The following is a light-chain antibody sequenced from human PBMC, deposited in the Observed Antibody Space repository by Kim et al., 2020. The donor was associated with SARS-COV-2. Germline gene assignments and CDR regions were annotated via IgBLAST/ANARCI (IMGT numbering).Light chain of an antibody. CDR2: AAS. CDR3: QQYDSSPRT. J-gene: IGKJ2*01. Sequence: LSHGEKAPPAGSASPGVTRNIFDWYQQNPGQAPRLLIYAASSRATGIPDSCSGSGSGTDFTHTISRLEPEDFAVYYCQQYDSSPRTFGQGTKLEI. CDR1: PGVTRNI. V-gene: IGKV3-20*01.